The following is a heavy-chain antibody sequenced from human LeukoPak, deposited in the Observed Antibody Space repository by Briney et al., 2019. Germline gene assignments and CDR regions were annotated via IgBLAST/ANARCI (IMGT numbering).Heavy chain of an antibody. CDR2: INGGGHNT. Sequence: AGGSLRLSCAGSGFIFSNYAMSWVRQAPGRGLEWVSTINGGGHNTYYADSVKGRFSVSRDNSNTTLYLQMNTLRAEDSAVYYCAKGFYYDTSYDAFDIWGQGTMVTVSS. CDR3: AKGFYYDTSYDAFDI. V-gene: IGHV3-23*01. J-gene: IGHJ3*02. CDR1: GFIFSNYA. D-gene: IGHD3-22*01.